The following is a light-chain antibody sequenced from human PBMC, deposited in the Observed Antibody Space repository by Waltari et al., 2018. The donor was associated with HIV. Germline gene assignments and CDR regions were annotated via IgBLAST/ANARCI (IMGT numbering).Light chain of an antibody. J-gene: IGKJ4*01. CDR3: QQSYSTPPLT. CDR2: TTA. Sequence: IQLTQSTSSLSASVGDRVTITCRASQSLSSFLNWYQLKPGKAPKLLIYTTASLQGGVPSRFSGSGSGTTFTLTISSLQPEDFATYYCQQSYSTPPLTFGGGTKVEI. CDR1: QSLSSF. V-gene: IGKV1-39*01.